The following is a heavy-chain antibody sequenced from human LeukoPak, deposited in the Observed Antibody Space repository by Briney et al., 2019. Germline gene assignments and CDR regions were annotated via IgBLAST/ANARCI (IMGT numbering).Heavy chain of an antibody. CDR1: GYTLTELS. Sequence: ASVKVSFKVAGYTLTELSMHWVRQAPGRGLEWMGGFDPEDGETIYAQKFQGRVTMTEDTSTDTAYMELSSLRSEDTAVYYCATDRDSSGWFDYWGQGTLVTVSS. D-gene: IGHD6-19*01. J-gene: IGHJ4*02. CDR3: ATDRDSSGWFDY. CDR2: FDPEDGET. V-gene: IGHV1-24*01.